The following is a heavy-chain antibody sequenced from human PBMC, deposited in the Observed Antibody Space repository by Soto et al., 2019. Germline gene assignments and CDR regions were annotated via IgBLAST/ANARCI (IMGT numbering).Heavy chain of an antibody. J-gene: IGHJ4*02. V-gene: IGHV3-21*01. CDR1: GFTFSDNS. Sequence: EVQLVESGGGLVKPGGSLRLSCAASGFTFSDNSMKWVRQAPGKGLEWVSSISSTSTYIFYADSVKGRFTISSDNAKNSLFLQMNSLRAEDTAVYYCARQRGGREGDYWGQGTLVTVSS. CDR2: ISSTSTYI. D-gene: IGHD1-26*01. CDR3: ARQRGGREGDY.